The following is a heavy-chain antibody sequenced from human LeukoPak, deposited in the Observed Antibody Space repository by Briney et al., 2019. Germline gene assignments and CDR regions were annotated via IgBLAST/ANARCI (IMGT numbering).Heavy chain of an antibody. D-gene: IGHD3-16*02. Sequence: GASVKVSCKASGYTFTGNHVHWVRQAPGQGLEWMGWIDPNSGGTMYSQKFQDRVAMTSDTSINTAYMELSGLRSDDTAVYFRAKEADIVSFDLWGRGTLVTVSS. J-gene: IGHJ2*01. CDR2: IDPNSGGT. CDR3: AKEADIVSFDL. V-gene: IGHV1-2*02. CDR1: GYTFTGNH.